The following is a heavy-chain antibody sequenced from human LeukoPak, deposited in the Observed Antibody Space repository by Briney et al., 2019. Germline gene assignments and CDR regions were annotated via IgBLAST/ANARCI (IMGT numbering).Heavy chain of an antibody. J-gene: IGHJ5*02. Sequence: GGSLRLSCAASGFGFSSYWMSWVRQAPGKGLEWVANIKQDGVEKYYEDSVEGRFTISRDNAKNSLYLQMNSLRSEDTAVYYCARISQRSFDPCGQGTLVTVSS. CDR3: ARISQRSFDP. CDR1: GFGFSSYW. D-gene: IGHD2-15*01. V-gene: IGHV3-7*05. CDR2: IKQDGVEK.